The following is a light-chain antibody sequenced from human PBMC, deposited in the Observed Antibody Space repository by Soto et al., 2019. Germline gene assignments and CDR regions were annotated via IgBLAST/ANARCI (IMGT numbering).Light chain of an antibody. CDR1: QGVRNY. J-gene: IGKJ5*01. Sequence: EIVLTQSPGTLSLSPGERATLSCRASQGVRNYLAWYQQKPGQVPRLLIYETSNRATGVPARFSGSGSGTDYTLTITSLEPEDFAVYYCQQRSNWPITFGQGTRLEIK. V-gene: IGKV3-11*01. CDR2: ETS. CDR3: QQRSNWPIT.